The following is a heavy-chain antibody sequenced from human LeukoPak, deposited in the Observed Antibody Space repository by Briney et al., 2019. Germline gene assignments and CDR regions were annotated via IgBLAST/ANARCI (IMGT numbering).Heavy chain of an antibody. V-gene: IGHV3-30-3*01. J-gene: IGHJ5*02. CDR3: AGTIIVVPAAIP. Sequence: GGSLRLSCAASGFTFSSYAMHWVRQAPGKGLEWVAVISYDGSNKYYADSVKGRFTISRDNSKNTLYLQINSLRAEDTAVYYCAGTIIVVPAAIPWGQGTLVTVSS. D-gene: IGHD2-2*01. CDR1: GFTFSSYA. CDR2: ISYDGSNK.